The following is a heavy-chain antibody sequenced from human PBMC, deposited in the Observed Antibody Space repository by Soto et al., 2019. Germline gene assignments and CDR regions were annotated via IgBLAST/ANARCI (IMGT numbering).Heavy chain of an antibody. CDR2: ISSDGSST. CDR3: ARGADRRGYH. D-gene: IGHD3-22*01. J-gene: IGHJ4*02. CDR1: GFTFSSYW. Sequence: EVQLVESGGGLVQPGGSLRLSCAATGFTFSSYWMHWVRQVPGKGLVWVSRISSDGSSTTYANSVKGRFTISRDNAKNTLYLQMDGLRAEDTAVYYCARGADRRGYHWGQGTLVTVSS. V-gene: IGHV3-74*03.